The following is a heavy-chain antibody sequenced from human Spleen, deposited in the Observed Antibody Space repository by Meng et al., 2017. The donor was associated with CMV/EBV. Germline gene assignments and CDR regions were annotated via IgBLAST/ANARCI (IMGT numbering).Heavy chain of an antibody. CDR3: AKGWGSSSANRFDP. CDR1: GFTFRSYA. J-gene: IGHJ5*02. D-gene: IGHD6-6*01. Sequence: ASGFTFRSYAMRCVRQAPGKGLEWVSVINSGGSSTYYADSVKGRFTISRDNSKNTLYLQMNSLRAEDTAVYHCAKGWGSSSANRFDPWGQGTLVTVSS. CDR2: INSGGSST. V-gene: IGHV3-23*03.